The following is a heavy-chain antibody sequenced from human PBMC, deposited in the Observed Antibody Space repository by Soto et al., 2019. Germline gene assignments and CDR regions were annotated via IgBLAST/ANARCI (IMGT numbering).Heavy chain of an antibody. CDR3: ARRTWGMDV. CDR2: IFHSGNT. J-gene: IGHJ6*02. D-gene: IGHD2-8*01. Sequence: QVQLQESGPGLVKPPGTLSLTSAVSSGSIDTTNWWSWVRRPPGKGLAWIGEIFHSGNTYYNPSLARRVTIAVDTSKTQFARNLRSVNAADTAVYYCARRTWGMDVWGQGTTVTVSS. V-gene: IGHV4-4*03. CDR1: SGSIDTTNW.